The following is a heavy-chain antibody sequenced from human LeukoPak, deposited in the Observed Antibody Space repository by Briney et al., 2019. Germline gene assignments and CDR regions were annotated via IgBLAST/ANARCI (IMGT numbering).Heavy chain of an antibody. CDR1: GGSITSYY. J-gene: IGHJ4*02. CDR3: ARLPMAVTPHVDY. CDR2: MYYSGTT. Sequence: ASETLSLTCTVSGGSITSYYRSWIRQSPGKGLEWIGFMYYSGTTNYNPSLKSRVTISLGMSKNQISLKLSSVTAADTAVYYCARLPMAVTPHVDYWGQGTLVTVSS. V-gene: IGHV4-59*01. D-gene: IGHD2-21*02.